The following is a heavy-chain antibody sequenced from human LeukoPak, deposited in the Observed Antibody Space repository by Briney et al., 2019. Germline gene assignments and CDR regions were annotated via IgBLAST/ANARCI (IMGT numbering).Heavy chain of an antibody. Sequence: GGSLRLSCAASGFTFSSYGMHWVRQAPGKGLEWVAFIRYDGSNKYYAGSVKGRFTISRDNSKNTLYPQMNSLRAEDTAVYYCAKVLFSFRSLEWFLKGYFDYWGQGTLVTVSS. J-gene: IGHJ4*02. V-gene: IGHV3-30*02. CDR1: GFTFSSYG. D-gene: IGHD3-3*01. CDR2: IRYDGSNK. CDR3: AKVLFSFRSLEWFLKGYFDY.